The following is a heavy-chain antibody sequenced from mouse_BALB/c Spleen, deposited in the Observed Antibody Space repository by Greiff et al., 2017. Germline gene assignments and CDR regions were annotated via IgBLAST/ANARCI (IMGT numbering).Heavy chain of an antibody. CDR1: GYTFTSYT. J-gene: IGHJ4*01. CDR3: ARSDYDYAMDY. D-gene: IGHD2-4*01. V-gene: IGHV1-4*01. CDR2: INPSSGYT. Sequence: QVHVKQSGAELARPGASVKMSCKASGYTFTSYTMHWVKQRPGQGLEWIGYINPSSGYTNYNQKFKDKATLTADKSSSTAYIQLSSLTSEDSAVYYCARSDYDYAMDYWGQGTSVTVSS.